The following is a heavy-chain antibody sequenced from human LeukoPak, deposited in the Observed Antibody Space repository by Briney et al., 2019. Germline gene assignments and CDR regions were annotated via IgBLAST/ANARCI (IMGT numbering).Heavy chain of an antibody. CDR1: GRSVSSSSYY. CDR3: ARGSSSWFPFDY. V-gene: IGHV4-39*01. J-gene: IGHJ4*02. CDR2: IYYSGST. Sequence: SETLSLSCTVYGRSVSSSSYYWGWMRQPPEKGLEWIGNIYYSGSTYYNPSLKSRVTISVDTSKNQFSLRLSSVTAADTTVYYCARGSSSWFPFDYWGQGTLVTVSS. D-gene: IGHD6-13*01.